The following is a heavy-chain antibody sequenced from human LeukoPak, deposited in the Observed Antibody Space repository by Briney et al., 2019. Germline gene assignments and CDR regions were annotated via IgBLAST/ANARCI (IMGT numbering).Heavy chain of an antibody. Sequence: SETLSLTCTVSGGSISSSSYYWGWIRQPPGKGLEWIGSIYYSGSTYYNPSLKSRVTISVDTSKNQFSLKLSSVTAADTAVYYCASSQYSSSWPTYYFDYWGQGTLVTVSS. CDR1: GGSISSSSYY. D-gene: IGHD6-13*01. CDR2: IYYSGST. V-gene: IGHV4-39*01. J-gene: IGHJ4*02. CDR3: ASSQYSSSWPTYYFDY.